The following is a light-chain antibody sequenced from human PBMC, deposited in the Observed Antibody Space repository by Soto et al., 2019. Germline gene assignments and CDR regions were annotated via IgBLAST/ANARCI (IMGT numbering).Light chain of an antibody. CDR1: SSDVGSYNL. J-gene: IGLJ1*01. Sequence: VLTQPASVSGSPGQSITISRTGTSSDVGSYNLVSWYQQHPGKAPKLMIFESNKRPSGVSNRFSGSKSGNAASLTISGLQAEDEADYYCCSYAGSDTPYVFGTGTKVTVL. V-gene: IGLV2-23*01. CDR3: CSYAGSDTPYV. CDR2: ESN.